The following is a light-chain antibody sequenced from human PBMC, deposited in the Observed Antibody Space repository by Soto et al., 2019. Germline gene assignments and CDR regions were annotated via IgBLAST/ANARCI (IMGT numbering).Light chain of an antibody. CDR2: GAS. J-gene: IGKJ4*01. V-gene: IGKV3-15*01. CDR1: QSISTK. Sequence: EIVMTQSPATLSVSPEGRATLSCRASQSISTKLAWYQQKPGQAPRLLIYGASTRAPGIPVRFSGSGSGTEFTLTITSLQSEDFAVYYCQEYNDWRPITFGGGTKVEIK. CDR3: QEYNDWRPIT.